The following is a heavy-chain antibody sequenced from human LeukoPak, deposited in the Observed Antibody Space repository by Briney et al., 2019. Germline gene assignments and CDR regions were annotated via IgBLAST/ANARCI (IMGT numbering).Heavy chain of an antibody. CDR2: ISHDVKTT. CDR3: VKEAYYGWGSSPTFYFDY. D-gene: IGHD3-10*01. Sequence: QTGGSLRLSCVASGFSFSDSVIHWVRQAPGKGLEWVAVISHDVKTTYYADSAKGRSTISRDNSRNTVFLQMNRLRPEDTAVYYCVKEAYYGWGSSPTFYFDYWGQGTRVTVSS. V-gene: IGHV3-30*04. J-gene: IGHJ4*02. CDR1: GFSFSDSV.